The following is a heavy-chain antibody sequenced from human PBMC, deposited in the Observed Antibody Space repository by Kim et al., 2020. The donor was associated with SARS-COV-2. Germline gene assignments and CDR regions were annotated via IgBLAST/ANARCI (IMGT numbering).Heavy chain of an antibody. CDR3: TTVGAYSSGWYVNNFDY. D-gene: IGHD6-19*01. V-gene: IGHV3-15*01. Sequence: VKGRFTISRDDSKNTLYLQMNSLKTEDTAVYYCTTVGAYSSGWYVNNFDYWGQGTLVTVSS. J-gene: IGHJ4*02.